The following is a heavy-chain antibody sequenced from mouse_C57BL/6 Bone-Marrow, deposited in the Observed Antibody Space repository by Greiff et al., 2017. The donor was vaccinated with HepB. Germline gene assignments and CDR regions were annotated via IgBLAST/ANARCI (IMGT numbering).Heavy chain of an antibody. CDR2: ISSGGSYT. J-gene: IGHJ3*01. CDR3: ERPAYYYGSRAFFAY. D-gene: IGHD1-1*01. CDR1: GFTFSSYG. V-gene: IGHV5-6*01. Sequence: EVKLMESGGDLVKPGGSLKLSCAASGFTFSSYGMSWVRQTPDKRLEWVATISSGGSYTYYPDSVKGRFTISRDNAKNTLYLQMSSLKSEDTAMYYCERPAYYYGSRAFFAYWGQGTLVTVSA.